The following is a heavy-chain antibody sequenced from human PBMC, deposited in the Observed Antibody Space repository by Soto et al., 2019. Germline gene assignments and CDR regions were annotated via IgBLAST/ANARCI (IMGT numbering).Heavy chain of an antibody. CDR1: GFSVSNSY. CDR2: LYSGGTT. Sequence: EVQLVESGGGLVQPGGSLRISCVASGFSVSNSYMSWVRQAPGKGLEWVSILYSGGTTYYADSVKGRFTFSRDTSENTVFLQMNNLRVEDTAVYYCVRDRGGSYWLDPWGQGTLVNVSS. J-gene: IGHJ5*02. V-gene: IGHV3-53*01. D-gene: IGHD2-15*01. CDR3: VRDRGGSYWLDP.